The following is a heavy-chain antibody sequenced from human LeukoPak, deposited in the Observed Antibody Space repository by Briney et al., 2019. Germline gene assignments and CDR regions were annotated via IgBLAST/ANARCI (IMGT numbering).Heavy chain of an antibody. D-gene: IGHD3-22*01. CDR3: ATVSRSMMGTDAFDI. V-gene: IGHV1-24*01. J-gene: IGHJ3*02. CDR2: FDPEDGET. Sequence: GASVKVSCKVSGYTLTELSMRWVRQAPGKGLEWMGGFDPEDGETIYAQKFQGRVTMTEDTSTDTAYMELSSLRSEDTAVYYCATVSRSMMGTDAFDIWGQGTMVTVSS. CDR1: GYTLTELS.